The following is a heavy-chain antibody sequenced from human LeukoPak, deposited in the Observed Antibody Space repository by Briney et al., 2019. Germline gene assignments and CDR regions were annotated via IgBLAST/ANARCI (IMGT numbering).Heavy chain of an antibody. CDR2: ISGSGDNT. Sequence: GGSLRLSCVASGFTFSNYAMSWVRQAPGKGLEWVSSISGSGDNTDYADSVKGRCTISRDTSKNTVYLQMNSLRAEDTAVYYCAKLEAAAGSFPDYWGQGTLVTVSS. J-gene: IGHJ4*02. D-gene: IGHD6-13*01. CDR1: GFTFSNYA. V-gene: IGHV3-23*01. CDR3: AKLEAAAGSFPDY.